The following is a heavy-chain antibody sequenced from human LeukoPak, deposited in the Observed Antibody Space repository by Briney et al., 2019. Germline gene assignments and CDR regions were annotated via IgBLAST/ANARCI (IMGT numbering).Heavy chain of an antibody. Sequence: ASVKVSCKASGYTFTDYYMHWVRQAPGQGLEWMGWINPNSGGTNYAQKFQGRVTMTRDTSISTAYMELSRLRSDDTAVYYCARVRGVNSGSYGFDYWGQGTLVTVSS. CDR3: ARVRGVNSGSYGFDY. CDR2: INPNSGGT. J-gene: IGHJ4*02. V-gene: IGHV1-2*02. D-gene: IGHD3-10*01. CDR1: GYTFTDYY.